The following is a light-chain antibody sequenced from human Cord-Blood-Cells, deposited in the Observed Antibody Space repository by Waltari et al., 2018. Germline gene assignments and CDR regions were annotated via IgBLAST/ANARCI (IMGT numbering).Light chain of an antibody. J-gene: IGLJ2*01. CDR3: SSYTSSSTLV. CDR1: SSDVGGYNH. Sequence: QSALTQPASVSGSPGQSITISCTVTSSDVGGYNHVSWYQQHPGKAPKLIFYDVSNRPSGVSNRFSGSKSGNTASLTISGLQAEDEADYYCSSYTSSSTLVFGGGTKLTVL. V-gene: IGLV2-14*01. CDR2: DVS.